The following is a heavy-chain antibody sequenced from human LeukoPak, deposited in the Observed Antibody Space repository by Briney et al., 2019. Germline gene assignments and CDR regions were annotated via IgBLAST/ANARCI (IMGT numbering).Heavy chain of an antibody. CDR3: ARRGIEYKYVLDV. V-gene: IGHV5-51*01. Sequence: ESLKISCKGSGYIFANYWIAWVRQTPGKGLEWMGLINPDDSDTRDSPSFQGQVTISVDKSTSTAYLQWSSLKASDTAIYYCARRGIEYKYVLDVWGQGTTVSVSS. D-gene: IGHD2/OR15-2a*01. J-gene: IGHJ6*02. CDR2: INPDDSDT. CDR1: GYIFANYW.